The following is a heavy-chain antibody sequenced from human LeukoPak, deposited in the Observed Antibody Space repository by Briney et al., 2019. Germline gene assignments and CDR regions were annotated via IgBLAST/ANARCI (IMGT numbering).Heavy chain of an antibody. D-gene: IGHD6-19*01. CDR3: ARSDWYLNLDY. J-gene: IGHJ4*02. CDR1: SDSITSYY. V-gene: IGHV4-59*01. Sequence: SETLSLTCTVSSDSITSYYWNWIRQPPGKGLEWIGYISSSGTTNYNPPLKSRVTISIDTSKNQFSLRLSSVNAADTAVYYCARSDWYLNLDYRGQGTLVTVSS. CDR2: ISSSGTT.